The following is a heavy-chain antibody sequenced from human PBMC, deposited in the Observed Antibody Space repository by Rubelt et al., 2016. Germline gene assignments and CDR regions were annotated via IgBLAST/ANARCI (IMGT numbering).Heavy chain of an antibody. CDR3: AHSGGSGTAYSS. Sequence: ITLKESGPTLVKPTQTLTLTCTFSGFSLSTSRVGVGWIRHPPGKALEWLALIYWDDDKRYSPSLKTRLTVTKDTSTNQVVLTMTNMDPVDTATYYCAHSGGSGTAYSSGGQGTLVTVSS. D-gene: IGHD3/OR15-3a*01. CDR2: IYWDDDK. J-gene: IGHJ4*02. V-gene: IGHV2-5*02. CDR1: GFSLSTSRVG.